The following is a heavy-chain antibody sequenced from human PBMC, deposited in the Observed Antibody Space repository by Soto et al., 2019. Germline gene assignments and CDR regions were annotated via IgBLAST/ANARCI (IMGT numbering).Heavy chain of an antibody. D-gene: IGHD2-15*01. CDR2: IYYSGST. Sequence: QVQLQESGPGLVKPSQTLSLTCTVSGGSISSGGYYWSWIRQHPGKGLEWIGYIYYSGSTYYNPSRKRRVTISVDTSKNQFSLKLSSVTAADTAVDYCARGGYCSGGSCPNWFDPWGQGTLVTVSS. J-gene: IGHJ5*02. CDR1: GGSISSGGYY. CDR3: ARGGYCSGGSCPNWFDP. V-gene: IGHV4-31*03.